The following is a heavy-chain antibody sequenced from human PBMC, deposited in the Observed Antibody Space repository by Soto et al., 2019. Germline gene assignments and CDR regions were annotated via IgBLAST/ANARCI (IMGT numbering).Heavy chain of an antibody. Sequence: PVKVSCKASGGTFSSYAISWVRQAPGQGLEWMGGIIPIFGTANYAQKFQGRVTITADESTSTAYMELSSLRSEDTAVYYCARGDCTNGVCYPDYYYYGMDVWGQGTTVTVSS. CDR2: IIPIFGTA. D-gene: IGHD2-8*01. CDR1: GGTFSSYA. V-gene: IGHV1-69*13. J-gene: IGHJ6*02. CDR3: ARGDCTNGVCYPDYYYYGMDV.